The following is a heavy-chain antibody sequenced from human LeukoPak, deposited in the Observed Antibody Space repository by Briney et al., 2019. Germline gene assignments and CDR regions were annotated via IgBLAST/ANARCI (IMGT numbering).Heavy chain of an antibody. CDR3: ARVNSPPFSQLPYYYYYYYMDV. Sequence: ASVKVSCKASGYTFTNYGISWVRQAPGQGLEWMGWISAYNGNTNYAQKLQGRVTMTTDTSTSTAYMELRSLRSDDTAVYYCARVNSPPFSQLPYYYYYYYMDVWGKGTTVTVSS. CDR1: GYTFTNYG. J-gene: IGHJ6*03. CDR2: ISAYNGNT. D-gene: IGHD2-2*01. V-gene: IGHV1-18*01.